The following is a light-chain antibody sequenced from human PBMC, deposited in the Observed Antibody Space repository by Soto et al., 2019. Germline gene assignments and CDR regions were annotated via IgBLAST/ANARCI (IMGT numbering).Light chain of an antibody. J-gene: IGKJ1*01. CDR2: DAS. CDR1: QSISSY. V-gene: IGKV3-11*01. CDR3: QQLTDWPPQWT. Sequence: EVVLTQSPDTLSLPPGERATLSCRASQSISSYLAWYQQKPGQAPRLLIYDASSRATGIPARFSGSGSGTDFPLTISSLEPEDFAVYYCQQLTDWPPQWTFGQGTEVEIK.